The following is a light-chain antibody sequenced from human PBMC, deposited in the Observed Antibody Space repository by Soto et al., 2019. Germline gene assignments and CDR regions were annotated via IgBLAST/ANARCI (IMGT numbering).Light chain of an antibody. CDR2: DAS. J-gene: IGKJ5*01. Sequence: EIVLTQSPATLSLSPGERATLSCRASKSVSSYLAWYQQKPGQAPRLFIYDASNRATGIPARFSGSGSGTDVALTISILEPEDFAVYYCQQRSNCPPPSFGQGSRLEIK. CDR3: QQRSNCPPPS. CDR1: KSVSSY. V-gene: IGKV3-11*01.